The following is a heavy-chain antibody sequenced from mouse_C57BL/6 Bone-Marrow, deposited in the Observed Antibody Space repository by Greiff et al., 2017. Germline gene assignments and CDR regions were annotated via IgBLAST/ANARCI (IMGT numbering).Heavy chain of an antibody. CDR1: GFTFSSYG. J-gene: IGHJ3*01. Sequence: EVQGVESGGDLVKPGGSLKLSCAASGFTFSSYGMSWVRQTPDKRLEWVATISSGGSYTYYPDSVKGRSTISRDNAKNTLYLQMSSLKSEDTAMYYCARMVVAWFAYCGQGTLVTVSA. V-gene: IGHV5-6*01. CDR3: ARMVVAWFAY. D-gene: IGHD1-1*02. CDR2: ISSGGSYT.